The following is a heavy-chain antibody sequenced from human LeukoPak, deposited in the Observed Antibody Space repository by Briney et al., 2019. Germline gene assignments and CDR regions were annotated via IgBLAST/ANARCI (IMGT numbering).Heavy chain of an antibody. V-gene: IGHV5-51*01. D-gene: IGHD3-10*01. CDR3: ARHKDHTMARAFDI. CDR2: IYPGDSDT. CDR1: GYSFTSYW. J-gene: IGHJ3*02. Sequence: RGESLKISCKGSGYSFTSYWIGWVRPMPGKGLEWMGIIYPGDSDTRYSPSFQGQVTISADKSISTAYLQWSSLKASDTAMYYCARHKDHTMARAFDIWGQGTMVTVSS.